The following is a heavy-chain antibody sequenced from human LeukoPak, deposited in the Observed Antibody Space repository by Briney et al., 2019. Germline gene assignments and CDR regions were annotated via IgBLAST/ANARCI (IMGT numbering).Heavy chain of an antibody. CDR2: INWNGGST. J-gene: IGHJ4*02. Sequence: GGSLRLSCAASGFTFDDYGMSWVRHAPGKGLEWVSGINWNGGSTGYADSVKGRFTISRDNAKNSLYLQMNNLRDEDTAVYYCARWADVSGIYYIASWGQGSLVIVSS. D-gene: IGHD3-10*01. CDR3: ARWADVSGIYYIAS. V-gene: IGHV3-20*04. CDR1: GFTFDDYG.